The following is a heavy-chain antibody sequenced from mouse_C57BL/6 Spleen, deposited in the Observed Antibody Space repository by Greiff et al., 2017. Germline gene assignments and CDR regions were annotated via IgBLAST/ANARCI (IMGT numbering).Heavy chain of an antibody. CDR2: IDPSDSYT. CDR1: GYTFTSYW. CDR3: AGYDGYYGFAY. J-gene: IGHJ3*01. Sequence: QVQLKQPGAELVMPGASVKLSCKASGYTFTSYWMHWVKQRPGQGLEWIGEIDPSDSYTNYNQKFKGKSTLTVDKSSSTAYMQLSSLTSEDSAVYYCAGYDGYYGFAYWGQGTLVTVSA. V-gene: IGHV1-69*01. D-gene: IGHD2-3*01.